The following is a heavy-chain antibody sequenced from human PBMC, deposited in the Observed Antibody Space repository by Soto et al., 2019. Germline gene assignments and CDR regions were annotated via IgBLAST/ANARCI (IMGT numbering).Heavy chain of an antibody. V-gene: IGHV3-7*01. D-gene: IGHD3-10*01. CDR3: ARSWAVFGDDYYGMDV. J-gene: IGHJ6*02. CDR1: GFTFSTYW. Sequence: EVQLEESGGGLVQPGGSLRLSCEVSGFTFSTYWMTWVRQAPGKGLEWVSNINEAGSKTYYVDSVKGRFTLSRDNAKNSLYLQLNSLRAEDTAVYYCARSWAVFGDDYYGMDVWGQGTTVIVSS. CDR2: INEAGSKT.